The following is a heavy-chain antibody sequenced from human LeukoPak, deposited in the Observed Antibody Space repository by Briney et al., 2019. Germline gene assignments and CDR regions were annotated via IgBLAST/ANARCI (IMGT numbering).Heavy chain of an antibody. V-gene: IGHV1-3*01. CDR1: GYTFTSYA. Sequence: GASVKVSCKASGYTFTSYAMHWVRQAPGQRLEWMGWTNAGNGNTKYSQKFQGRVTITRDTSASTAYMELSSLRSEDTAVYYCARDRGYYYDSSGYLKSYYFDYWGQGTLVTVSS. D-gene: IGHD3-22*01. CDR3: ARDRGYYYDSSGYLKSYYFDY. J-gene: IGHJ4*02. CDR2: TNAGNGNT.